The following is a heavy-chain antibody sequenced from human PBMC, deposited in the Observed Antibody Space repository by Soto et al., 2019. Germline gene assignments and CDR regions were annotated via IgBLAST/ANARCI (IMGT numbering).Heavy chain of an antibody. D-gene: IGHD3-16*01. V-gene: IGHV3-23*01. J-gene: IGHJ4*02. CDR2: FSGSGGRS. CDR3: AKAYFVWSSEQPYYFDY. CDR1: GLPFSNYA. Sequence: EVQLLDSGGGLEKHGGPLRLSCAASGLPFSNYAMTWVRQGPGKGLEWVAGFSGSGGRSYYADSVKGRFTISRDNSKSTLYLQMNSLRAEDTAVYYCAKAYFVWSSEQPYYFDYWGQGTLVTVSS.